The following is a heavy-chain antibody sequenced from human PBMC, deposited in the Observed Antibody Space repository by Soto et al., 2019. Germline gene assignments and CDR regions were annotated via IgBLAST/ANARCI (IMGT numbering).Heavy chain of an antibody. V-gene: IGHV3-23*01. J-gene: IGHJ3*02. CDR1: GLTFGNYG. Sequence: EVQLLESGGGLVQPGGSLRLSWEASGLTFGNYGMSWVRRPPGKGLEGVSGIGGSGRTTYYADSVRGRFTISSDSPKNTLHLQMDSLRAEDTAVYFCARVKNYYGSGRKLDAFDIWGQGTMVTVSS. D-gene: IGHD3-10*01. CDR3: ARVKNYYGSGRKLDAFDI. CDR2: IGGSGRTT.